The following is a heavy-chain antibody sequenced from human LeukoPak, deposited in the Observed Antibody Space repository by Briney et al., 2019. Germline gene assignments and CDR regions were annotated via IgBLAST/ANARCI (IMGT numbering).Heavy chain of an antibody. V-gene: IGHV3-23*01. D-gene: IGHD6-19*01. CDR2: ISGSGANT. CDR3: AKDRIPYSSGWYALWDS. J-gene: IGHJ4*02. Sequence: PGGSLRLSCAASGFTFSSYSMNWVRQAPGKGLEWVAAISGSGANTFYADSVKGRFTMSRDNSTKTLYLQMKSLRAEDTAVYYCAKDRIPYSSGWYALWDSWGQGTLVTVSS. CDR1: GFTFSSYS.